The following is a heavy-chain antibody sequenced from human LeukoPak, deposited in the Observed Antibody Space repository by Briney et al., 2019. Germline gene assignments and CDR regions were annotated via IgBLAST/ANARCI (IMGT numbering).Heavy chain of an antibody. V-gene: IGHV3-49*04. CDR2: IRRKGYGGTT. Sequence: PGGSLRLSCTGSGFTFGNYAMSWVRQAPGKGLEWVGFIRRKGYGGTTEYAASVKGRFTISRDDSKSIAYLEMNSLKTEDTGVYYCTRAGYSGYDSDTWGQGTLVTVSS. D-gene: IGHD5-12*01. CDR1: GFTFGNYA. CDR3: TRAGYSGYDSDT. J-gene: IGHJ5*02.